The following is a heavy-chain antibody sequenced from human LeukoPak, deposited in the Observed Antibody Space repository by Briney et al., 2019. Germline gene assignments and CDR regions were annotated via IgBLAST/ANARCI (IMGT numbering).Heavy chain of an antibody. J-gene: IGHJ4*02. CDR2: IYYSGST. D-gene: IGHD6-13*01. V-gene: IGHV4-61*03. CDR1: GGSVSSGSYY. Sequence: RSETLSLTCTVSGGSVSSGSYYWSWIRQPPGKGLEWIGYIYYSGSTNYNPSLKSRVTISVDTSKHHFSLKLSSVTAADTAVYYCARDRPGIAAAGGVDWGQGTLVTVSS. CDR3: ARDRPGIAAAGGVD.